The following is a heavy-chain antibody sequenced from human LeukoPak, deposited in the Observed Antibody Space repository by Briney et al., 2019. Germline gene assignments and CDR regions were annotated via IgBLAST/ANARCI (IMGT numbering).Heavy chain of an antibody. V-gene: IGHV4-39*02. Sequence: PSETLSLTCTVSGGSISSSSYYWGWIRQPPGKGLEWIGSIYYSGSTYYNPSLKSRVTISVDTSKNQFSLKLSSVTAADTAVYYCAREVPRVALDIWGQGTMVTVSS. CDR3: AREVPRVALDI. J-gene: IGHJ3*02. CDR2: IYYSGST. CDR1: GGSISSSSYY. D-gene: IGHD3-10*01.